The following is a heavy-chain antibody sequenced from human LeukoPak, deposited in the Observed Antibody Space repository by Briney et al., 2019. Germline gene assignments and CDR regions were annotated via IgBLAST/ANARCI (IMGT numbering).Heavy chain of an antibody. Sequence: GGSLRLSCAASGFTFSSYWMSWVRQAPGKGLEWVANIKQDGSEKYYVDSVKGRFTISRDNAKNSLYLQMNSLRAEDTAVYYCARDGMGYSDAVDIWGQGTMVTVSS. CDR3: ARDGMGYSDAVDI. D-gene: IGHD3-22*01. CDR1: GFTFSSYW. V-gene: IGHV3-7*01. J-gene: IGHJ3*02. CDR2: IKQDGSEK.